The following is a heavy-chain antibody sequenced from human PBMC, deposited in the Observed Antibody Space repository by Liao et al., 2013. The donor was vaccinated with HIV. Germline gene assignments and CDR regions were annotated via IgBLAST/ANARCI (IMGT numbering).Heavy chain of an antibody. CDR1: GGSISPYY. CDR2: IYYRGST. Sequence: QVQLQESGPGLVKPSETLSLTCTVSGGSISPYYWSWIQQPPGKALEWLGFIYYRGSTNYNPSFNSRVTISVDTSKNQFSLKLTSLTAADTAVYYCARILRPEVAVALDYWGQGSLVTVSS. J-gene: IGHJ4*02. CDR3: ARILRPEVAVALDY. D-gene: IGHD1-14*01. V-gene: IGHV4-59*01.